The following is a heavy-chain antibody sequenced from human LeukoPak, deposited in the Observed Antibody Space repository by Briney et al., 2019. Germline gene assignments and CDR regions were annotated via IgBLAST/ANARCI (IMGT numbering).Heavy chain of an antibody. V-gene: IGHV4-30-4*01. J-gene: IGHJ3*02. CDR1: GGSISSGDSY. CDR3: ARTSSSSDAFDI. Sequence: SETLSLTCTVSGGSISSGDSYRSWIRQPPGKGLEWIGYIYYSGSTYYNPSLKSRVTISVDSSKNQFSLKLSSVTAADTAVYYCARTSSSSDAFDIWGQGTMVTVSS. D-gene: IGHD6-13*01. CDR2: IYYSGST.